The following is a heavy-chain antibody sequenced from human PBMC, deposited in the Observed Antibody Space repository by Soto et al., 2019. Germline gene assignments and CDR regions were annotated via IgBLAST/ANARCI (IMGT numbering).Heavy chain of an antibody. J-gene: IGHJ4*02. Sequence: EVQLVESGGDLVKPGWSLRLSCAASGFTFSTYSMNWVRQAPGKGLEWVSSISSSSSFIYYADSVKGRFTISRDNAKNSLFLQMNSLRAEDTAVYYCAKDRGNSNPSEFDYWGQGTLVAVSS. CDR1: GFTFSTYS. CDR3: AKDRGNSNPSEFDY. V-gene: IGHV3-21*01. CDR2: ISSSSSFI. D-gene: IGHD4-4*01.